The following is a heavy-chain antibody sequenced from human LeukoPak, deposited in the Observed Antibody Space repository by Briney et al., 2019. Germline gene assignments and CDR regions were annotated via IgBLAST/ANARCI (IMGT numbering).Heavy chain of an antibody. Sequence: GGSLRLSCAASGFTFSSYAMSWVRQAPGKGLEWVSAISGSGGSTYYADSVKGRFTISRDNSKNTLYLQMNSLRAEDTAVCYCAKGCSSTSCYLGYWGQGTLVTVSS. CDR1: GFTFSSYA. D-gene: IGHD2-2*01. CDR2: ISGSGGST. J-gene: IGHJ4*02. CDR3: AKGCSSTSCYLGY. V-gene: IGHV3-23*01.